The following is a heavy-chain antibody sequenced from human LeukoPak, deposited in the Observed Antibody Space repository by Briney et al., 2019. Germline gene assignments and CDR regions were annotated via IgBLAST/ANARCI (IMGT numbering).Heavy chain of an antibody. Sequence: PGGSLRLSCAPSGFTFSSYAINWLRQAPGKGLEWVSAITGSGATTYYADSVRGRFTISRDNSKNTVYLQMNSLRGEDTAVYYCAKRAEDTARPFFDYWGQGTLVTVSS. CDR3: AKRAEDTARPFFDY. CDR1: GFTFSSYA. J-gene: IGHJ4*02. V-gene: IGHV3-23*01. D-gene: IGHD5-18*01. CDR2: ITGSGATT.